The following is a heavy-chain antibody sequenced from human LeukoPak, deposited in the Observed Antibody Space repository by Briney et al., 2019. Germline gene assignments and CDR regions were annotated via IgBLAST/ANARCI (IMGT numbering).Heavy chain of an antibody. CDR1: GFTFSSYA. CDR3: AKDACSTTCYWSDY. CDR2: ISGSGGST. Sequence: GGSPRLSCAASGFTFSSYAMSWVRQAPGKGLEWVSAISGSGGSTYYADSVKGRFTISRDNSKNTLYLQMNSLRAEDTAVYYCAKDACSTTCYWSDYWGRGTLVTVSS. V-gene: IGHV3-23*01. D-gene: IGHD2-2*01. J-gene: IGHJ4*02.